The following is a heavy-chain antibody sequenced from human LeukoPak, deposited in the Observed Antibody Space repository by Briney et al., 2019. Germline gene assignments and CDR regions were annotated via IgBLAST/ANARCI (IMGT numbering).Heavy chain of an antibody. J-gene: IGHJ4*02. V-gene: IGHV3-7*01. CDR1: GFTFSTYW. D-gene: IGHD2-2*01. CDR3: ARVLPVASRDY. Sequence: GGSLRLSCAASGFTFSTYWMSWVRQAPGKGLEWVANIKQDGSDKFYVDSVKGRFTISRDNAKNSMYLQMNSLIAEDTAVYYCARVLPVASRDYWGQGTLVTVSS. CDR2: IKQDGSDK.